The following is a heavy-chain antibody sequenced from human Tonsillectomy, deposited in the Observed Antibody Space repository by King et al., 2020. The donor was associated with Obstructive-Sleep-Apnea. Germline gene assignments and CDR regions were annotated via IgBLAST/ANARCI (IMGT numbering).Heavy chain of an antibody. D-gene: IGHD3-16*01. V-gene: IGHV4-31*03. Sequence: VQLQESGPGLVKPSQTLSLTCTVSGGSISSGGYYWSWIRQHPGKGLEWIGYIYYSGSTYYNPSLKGRVTISVDTSKNQFSLKLSSVTAADTAVYYCARDSRLSRDFQHWGQGTLVTVSS. CDR1: GGSISSGGYY. J-gene: IGHJ1*01. CDR3: ARDSRLSRDFQH. CDR2: IYYSGST.